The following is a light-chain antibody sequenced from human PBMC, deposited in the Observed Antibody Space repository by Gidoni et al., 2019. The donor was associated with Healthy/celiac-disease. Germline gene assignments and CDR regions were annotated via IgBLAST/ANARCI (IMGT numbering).Light chain of an antibody. CDR3: NSRDSSGNHVV. J-gene: IGLJ2*01. CDR1: SLRSSY. CDR2: GKN. V-gene: IGLV3-19*01. Sequence: SSALTQDPAVSVALGQTVRITCQGDSLRSSYASWYQQKPRQAPVLVIYGKNNRPSGIPDRFSGSSSGNTASLTITGAQAEDEADYYCNSRDSSGNHVVFGGGTKLTVL.